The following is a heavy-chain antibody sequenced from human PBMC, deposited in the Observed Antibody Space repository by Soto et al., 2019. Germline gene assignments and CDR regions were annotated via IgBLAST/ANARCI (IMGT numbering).Heavy chain of an antibody. Sequence: PGGSLRLSCAASGFTFSGSAMHWVRQASGKGLEWVGRIRSKANSYATAYAASVKGRFTISRDDSKNTAYLQMNSLKTEDTAVYYCTRLGTGIPEGYYYYYYGMDVWGQGTTVTVSS. V-gene: IGHV3-73*01. CDR3: TRLGTGIPEGYYYYYYGMDV. D-gene: IGHD1-1*01. CDR1: GFTFSGSA. CDR2: IRSKANSYAT. J-gene: IGHJ6*02.